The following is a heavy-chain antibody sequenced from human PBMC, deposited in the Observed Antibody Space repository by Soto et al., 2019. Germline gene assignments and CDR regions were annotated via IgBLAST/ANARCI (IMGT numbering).Heavy chain of an antibody. D-gene: IGHD2-2*01. CDR1: GVTLSSYA. CDR2: ISGSGGST. V-gene: IGHV3-23*01. CDR3: AKERRDCSSTTCYFGFGP. Sequence: ETLRLSCSASGVTLSSYAMSWVRQAPGKGLEWVSTISGSGGSTYYADSVKGRFSISRDNSKNTLYLQMNSLRAEDTAVYYCAKERRDCSSTTCYFGFGPWGQGTLVTVSS. J-gene: IGHJ5*02.